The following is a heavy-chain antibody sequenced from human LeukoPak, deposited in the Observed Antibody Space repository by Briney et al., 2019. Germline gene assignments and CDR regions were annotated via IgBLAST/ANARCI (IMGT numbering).Heavy chain of an antibody. Sequence: SETLSLTCTVSGGSISSYYWSWIRQPPGKGLEWIGYIYYSGSTNYNPSLKSRVTISVDTSKNQFSLKLSSVTAADTAVYYCARDFGIVAGTSFDPWGQGTLVTVSS. CDR1: GGSISSYY. CDR2: IYYSGST. J-gene: IGHJ5*02. V-gene: IGHV4-59*01. D-gene: IGHD6-19*01. CDR3: ARDFGIVAGTSFDP.